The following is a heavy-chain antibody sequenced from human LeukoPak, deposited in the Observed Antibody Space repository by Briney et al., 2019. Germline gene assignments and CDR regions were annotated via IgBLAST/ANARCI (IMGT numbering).Heavy chain of an antibody. CDR1: GYTFTSYG. J-gene: IGHJ6*02. CDR2: ISAYNGNT. CDR3: ARVRAQLAQYYYYGMDV. Sequence: GASVKVSCKASGYTFTSYGISWVRQAPGQGLEWMGWISAYNGNTSYAQKLQGRVTMTTDTSTSTAYMELRSLRSDDTAVYYCARVRAQLAQYYYYGMDVWGQGTTVTVSS. D-gene: IGHD6-6*01. V-gene: IGHV1-18*01.